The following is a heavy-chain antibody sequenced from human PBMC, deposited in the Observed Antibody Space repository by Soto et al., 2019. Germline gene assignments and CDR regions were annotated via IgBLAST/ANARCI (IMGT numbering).Heavy chain of an antibody. V-gene: IGHV3-30*04. CDR1: GFTSSSYV. J-gene: IGHJ6*02. Sequence: QVQLVESGGGVVQPGRSLRLSCVASGFTSSSYVMHWVRQAPGKGQEWVAVISYDGSTKHYADSVKGRFTISRDNSKNTLYLRMTSLRGEGTGVYSYARGDPYYGMDVWGQGPTVTVSS. CDR2: ISYDGSTK. CDR3: ARGDPYYGMDV.